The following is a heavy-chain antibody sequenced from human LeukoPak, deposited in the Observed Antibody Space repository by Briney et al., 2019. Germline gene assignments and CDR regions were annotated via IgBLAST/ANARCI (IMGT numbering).Heavy chain of an antibody. Sequence: SETLSLICCVSGGSIISGDYFCRWIRQPPGKGLEWIGYVYYSGSTYYNPSLKSRGTISVDTSKNQFSLKLSYVIAADTAVYFSASKGAARFVVWGQGTLVTVSS. V-gene: IGHV4-30-4*01. CDR3: ASKGAARFVV. CDR2: VYYSGST. D-gene: IGHD6-25*01. J-gene: IGHJ4*02. CDR1: GGSIISGDYF.